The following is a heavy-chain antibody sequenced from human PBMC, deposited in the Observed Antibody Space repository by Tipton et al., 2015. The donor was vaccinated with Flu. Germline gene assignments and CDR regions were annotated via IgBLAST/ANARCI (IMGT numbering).Heavy chain of an antibody. CDR2: IYSSGST. Sequence: LRLSCTISGASINSGSDYWSWIRQPPGKGLEWIGYIYSSGSTNYSPSLKSRVTISVDTSKNQFSLKVSSVTAADTAVYYCARHSSSARGWFDPWGQGTLVTVSS. CDR1: GASINSGSDY. J-gene: IGHJ5*02. D-gene: IGHD1-26*01. V-gene: IGHV4-61*01. CDR3: ARHSSSARGWFDP.